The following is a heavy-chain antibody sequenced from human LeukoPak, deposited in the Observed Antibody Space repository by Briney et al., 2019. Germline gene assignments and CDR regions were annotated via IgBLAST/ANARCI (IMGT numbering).Heavy chain of an antibody. D-gene: IGHD6-19*01. CDR3: ARGEHSGWLIGYYYGMDV. Sequence: SETLSLTCTVSGVSVSSGSYYWSWIRQPPGKGLEWIGYIYYSGSTNYNPSLKSRVTISVDTSKNQFSLKLSSVTAADTAVYYCARGEHSGWLIGYYYGMDVWGQGTTVTVSS. CDR2: IYYSGST. V-gene: IGHV4-61*01. CDR1: GVSVSSGSYY. J-gene: IGHJ6*02.